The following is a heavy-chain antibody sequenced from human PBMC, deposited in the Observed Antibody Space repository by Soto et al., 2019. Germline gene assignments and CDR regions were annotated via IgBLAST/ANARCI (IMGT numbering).Heavy chain of an antibody. CDR2: ISGSGGST. CDR1: GFTFSSYA. D-gene: IGHD4-4*01. Sequence: GGSLRLSCAASGFTFSSYAMSWVRQAPGKGLEWVSAISGSGGSTYYADSVKGRFTISRDNSKNTLYLQMNSLRAEDTAVYYCATKRTTVSYYYYGMDVWGQGTTVTVSS. V-gene: IGHV3-23*01. CDR3: ATKRTTVSYYYYGMDV. J-gene: IGHJ6*02.